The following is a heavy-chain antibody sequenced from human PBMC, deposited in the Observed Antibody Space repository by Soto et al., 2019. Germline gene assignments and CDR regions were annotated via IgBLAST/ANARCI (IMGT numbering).Heavy chain of an antibody. J-gene: IGHJ4*02. V-gene: IGHV3-15*01. CDR2: IQSKTDGGAT. Sequence: EVQLVESGGGLVEPGGSLRLSCAASGFTLSNAWMSWVRQAPGKGLEWVGRIQSKTDGGATVYAAPVGGRFTITRDDSKNTLDLQMSSLKTEDTAMYYCTRVNLGKLDYWGQGTLATVSS. D-gene: IGHD3-16*01. CDR3: TRVNLGKLDY. CDR1: GFTLSNAW.